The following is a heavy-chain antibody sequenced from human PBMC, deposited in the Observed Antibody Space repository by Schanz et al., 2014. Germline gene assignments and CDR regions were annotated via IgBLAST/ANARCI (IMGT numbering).Heavy chain of an antibody. V-gene: IGHV3-74*01. D-gene: IGHD1-26*01. CDR1: GSTFSDSW. Sequence: EVQLVESGGGLVQPGGSLRLSCAASGSTFSDSWMHWVRQAPGKGLVWVSRTSNDGSFTTFADSVKGRFTISRDNAKNTLYLQMNSLRAEDTAVYYCVKDLQRELLRDDHYYGMDVWGQGTTVTVSS. CDR3: VKDLQRELLRDDHYYGMDV. J-gene: IGHJ6*02. CDR2: TSNDGSFT.